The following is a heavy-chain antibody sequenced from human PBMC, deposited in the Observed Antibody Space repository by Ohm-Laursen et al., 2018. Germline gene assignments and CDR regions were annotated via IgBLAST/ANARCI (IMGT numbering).Heavy chain of an antibody. V-gene: IGHV4-59*01. CDR3: ARAGDTSMEIDY. D-gene: IGHD5-18*01. J-gene: IGHJ4*02. Sequence: GTLSLTCTVSGGSISLYYWSWIRQPPGKGLEWIGYISYSGNTDYNPSLKSRVTISVDMSKNQFSLRLSSVTAADTAVYYCARAGDTSMEIDYWGQGTLVTVSS. CDR1: GGSISLYY. CDR2: ISYSGNT.